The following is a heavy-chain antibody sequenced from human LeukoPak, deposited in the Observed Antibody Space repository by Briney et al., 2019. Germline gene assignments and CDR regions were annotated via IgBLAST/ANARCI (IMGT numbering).Heavy chain of an antibody. CDR2: ISSSSSYI. D-gene: IGHD3-16*01. CDR1: GFTFSSYS. J-gene: IGHJ3*02. Sequence: GGSLRLSCAASGFTFSSYSMNWVRQAPGKGLEWVSSISSSSSYIYYADSVKGRFTISRDNAKKSLYLQMNSLRAEDTAVYYCARARLTDYVWGRRTFDIWGQGTMVTISS. V-gene: IGHV3-21*01. CDR3: ARARLTDYVWGRRTFDI.